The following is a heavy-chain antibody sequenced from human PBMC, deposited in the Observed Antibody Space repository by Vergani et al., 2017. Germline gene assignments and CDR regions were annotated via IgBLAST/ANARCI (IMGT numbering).Heavy chain of an antibody. D-gene: IGHD4-11*01. CDR1: GFKFSDHY. J-gene: IGHJ6*02. Sequence: LEESGGGSVKPGGSLRLSCAASGFKFSDHYMSWIRQAPGKGLEWVSHISPGASTVSYTDSVTGRFTVSRDNDNNSLTLDMTTLRVEETAVYYCAKNPXISTARHYYAMDVWGQGTTVTVSS. CDR2: ISPGASTV. V-gene: IGHV3-11*04. CDR3: AKNPXISTARHYYAMDV.